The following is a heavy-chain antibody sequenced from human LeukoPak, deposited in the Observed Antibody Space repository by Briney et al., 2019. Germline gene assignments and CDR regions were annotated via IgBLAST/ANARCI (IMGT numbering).Heavy chain of an antibody. V-gene: IGHV4-4*07. D-gene: IGHD6-13*01. Sequence: ASETLSLTCTVSGGSISSYYWSWIRQPAGKGLEWIGRIYTSGSTNYNPSLKSRVTMSVDTSKNQISLKLSSVTAADTAVYYCARGRTAGEGELFDPWGQGTLVTVSS. CDR1: GGSISSYY. CDR2: IYTSGST. J-gene: IGHJ5*02. CDR3: ARGRTAGEGELFDP.